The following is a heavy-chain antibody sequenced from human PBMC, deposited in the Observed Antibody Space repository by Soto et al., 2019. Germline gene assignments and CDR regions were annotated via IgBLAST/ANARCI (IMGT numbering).Heavy chain of an antibody. CDR2: ISTYNGNT. CDR3: ARGPTDYYDNSANYFLDY. CDR1: GYTFITYG. Sequence: QVQLVQSGAEVKKPGASVKVSCKASGYTFITYGVSWVRQAPGQGLDWLGWISTYNGNTRYAERLQGRVHMTTDTTTNKAYMELRNLRSDDTAVYYCARGPTDYYDNSANYFLDYWGQGTLVTVSS. V-gene: IGHV1-18*01. J-gene: IGHJ4*02. D-gene: IGHD3-22*01.